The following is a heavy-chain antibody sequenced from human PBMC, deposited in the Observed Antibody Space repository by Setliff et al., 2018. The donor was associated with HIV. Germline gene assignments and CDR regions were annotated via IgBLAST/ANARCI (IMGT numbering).Heavy chain of an antibody. CDR2: IHNSGT. D-gene: IGHD5-12*01. V-gene: IGHV4-59*03. Sequence: SETLSLTCTVSGGSINSYYWSWVRLPPGKGLEWIGFIHNSGTNYNPSLKSRVTISTDTSKNQFSLNVRSVTAADTAVYFCAKSSPSIGYISDHWGQGTLVTVSS. CDR1: GGSINSYY. CDR3: AKSSPSIGYISDH. J-gene: IGHJ4*02.